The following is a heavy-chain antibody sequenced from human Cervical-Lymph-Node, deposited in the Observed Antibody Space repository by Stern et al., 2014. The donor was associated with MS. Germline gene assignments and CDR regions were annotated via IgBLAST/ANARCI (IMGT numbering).Heavy chain of an antibody. J-gene: IGHJ4*02. V-gene: IGHV4-4*02. CDR2: VYYSGST. Sequence: QVQLQESGPGLVKPSGTLSLTCAVSGDSMSSSDWWSWVRQPPGKGLEWIGEVYYSGSTNYTPSFKSRVTISIDKSKNQFSLKLTSVTAADTAVYFCARHRLVDTSMAFDYWGQGTLVTVSS. D-gene: IGHD5-18*01. CDR3: ARHRLVDTSMAFDY. CDR1: GDSMSSSDW.